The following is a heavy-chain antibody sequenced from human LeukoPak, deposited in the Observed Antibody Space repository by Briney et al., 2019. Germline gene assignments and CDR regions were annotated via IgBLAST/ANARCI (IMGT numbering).Heavy chain of an antibody. CDR1: GYTFTNYD. V-gene: IGHV1-8*01. CDR3: ARGRSSMVRGYYYYYRDV. D-gene: IGHD3-10*01. Sequence: ASVKVSCKASGYTFTNYDNNWVRQAPGQGLEWMGCMNPNSEKTGYAQKLQGRVSMTWNTSISTAYMEMSSLRSEDTAVYYCARGRSSMVRGYYYYYRDVWGKGTTVTISS. J-gene: IGHJ6*03. CDR2: MNPNSEKT.